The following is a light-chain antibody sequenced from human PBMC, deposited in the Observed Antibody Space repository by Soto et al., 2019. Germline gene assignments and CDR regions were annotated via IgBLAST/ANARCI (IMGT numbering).Light chain of an antibody. CDR2: AAS. CDR1: QSISNY. V-gene: IGKV1-39*01. J-gene: IGKJ1*01. CDR3: QQSYNSRT. Sequence: DIQLTQSPSSLSGCVGDRVTIACRASQSISNYLNWYQQKPGKAPKLLIYAASSLQGGVPSRFSGSGSGTDFTLTISSLQPEDFATYYCQQSYNSRTFGQGTKVDI.